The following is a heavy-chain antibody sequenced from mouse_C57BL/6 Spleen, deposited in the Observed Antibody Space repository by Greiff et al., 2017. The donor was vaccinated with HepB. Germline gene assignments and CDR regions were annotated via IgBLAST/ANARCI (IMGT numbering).Heavy chain of an antibody. Sequence: DVQLVESGAGLVKPGGSLKLSCAASGFTFSSYAMSWVRQTPEKRLEWVAYISRGGDYIYYADTVKGRFTISRDNARNTLYLQLSSLRSEDSAMYYCTRGGTTVVATGCYAMDYWGQGTSVTVSS. CDR2: ISRGGDYI. CDR3: TRGGTTVVATGCYAMDY. V-gene: IGHV5-9-1*02. CDR1: GFTFSSYA. D-gene: IGHD1-1*01. J-gene: IGHJ4*01.